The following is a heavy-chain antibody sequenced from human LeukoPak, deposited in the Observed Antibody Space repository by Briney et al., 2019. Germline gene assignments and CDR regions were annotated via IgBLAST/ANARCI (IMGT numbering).Heavy chain of an antibody. J-gene: IGHJ3*02. V-gene: IGHV4-39*01. Sequence: SETLSLTCTVSGGSISSSSYYCGWIRQPPGKGLEWIGSIYYSGSTYYNPSLKSRVTISVDTSKNQFSLKLSSVTAADTAVYYCARTVQLWSNAFDIWGQGTMVTVSS. CDR2: IYYSGST. CDR3: ARTVQLWSNAFDI. CDR1: GGSISSSSYY. D-gene: IGHD5-18*01.